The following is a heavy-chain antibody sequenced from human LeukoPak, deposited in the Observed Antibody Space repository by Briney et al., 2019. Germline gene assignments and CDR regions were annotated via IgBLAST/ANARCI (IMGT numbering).Heavy chain of an antibody. V-gene: IGHV3-23*01. Sequence: GGFLRLSCAASGFTFSSYAMSWVRQAPGKGLEWVSAISGSGGSTYYADSVKGRFTISRDNSKNTLYLQMNSLRAEDTAVYYCAKLDIIGVVLRATPLDYWGQGTLVTVSS. CDR2: ISGSGGST. J-gene: IGHJ4*02. CDR3: AKLDIIGVVLRATPLDY. CDR1: GFTFSSYA. D-gene: IGHD1-26*01.